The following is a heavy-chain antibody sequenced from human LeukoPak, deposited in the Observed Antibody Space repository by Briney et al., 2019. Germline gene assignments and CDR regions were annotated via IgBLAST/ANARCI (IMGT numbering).Heavy chain of an antibody. CDR3: ARQISPHFDY. CDR1: GGSFSGYY. CDR2: INHSGST. J-gene: IGHJ4*02. Sequence: SETLSLTCAVYGGSFSGYYWSWIRQPPGKGLEWIGEINHSGSTNYNPSLKSRVTISVDTSKDQFSLKLSSVTAADTAVYYCARQISPHFDYWGQGTLATVSS. D-gene: IGHD2-15*01. V-gene: IGHV4-34*01.